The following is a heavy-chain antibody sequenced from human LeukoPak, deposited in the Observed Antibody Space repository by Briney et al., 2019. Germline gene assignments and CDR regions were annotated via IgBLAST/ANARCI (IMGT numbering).Heavy chain of an antibody. CDR3: ARGYYDSSGYYLYYFDY. J-gene: IGHJ4*02. Sequence: GGSLRLSCAASGFTFSSYWMSWVRQAPGKGLEWVANIKQDGSEKYYVDSVKGRFTISRDNAKNSLYLQVNSLRAEDTAVYYCARGYYDSSGYYLYYFDYWGQGTLVTVSS. CDR2: IKQDGSEK. V-gene: IGHV3-7*01. CDR1: GFTFSSYW. D-gene: IGHD3-22*01.